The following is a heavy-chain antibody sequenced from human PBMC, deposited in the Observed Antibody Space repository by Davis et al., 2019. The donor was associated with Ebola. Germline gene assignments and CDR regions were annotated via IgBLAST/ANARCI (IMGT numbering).Heavy chain of an antibody. D-gene: IGHD3-10*01. CDR1: GFTFSSYG. CDR2: TYSAGST. J-gene: IGHJ5*02. CDR3: ARVHRSWAFGEGKWFDP. V-gene: IGHV3-NL1*01. Sequence: PGGSLRLSCAASGFTFSSYGMHWVRQAPGKGLEWVSLTYSAGSTNYADSVKGRFIISKDKSTNTLNLQMNSLRVEDTAVYFCARVHRSWAFGEGKWFDPWGQGTRVTVSS.